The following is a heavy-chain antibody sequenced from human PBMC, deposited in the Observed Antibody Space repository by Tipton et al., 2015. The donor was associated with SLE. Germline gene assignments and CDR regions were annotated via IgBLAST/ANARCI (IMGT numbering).Heavy chain of an antibody. Sequence: TLSLTCAVSGGSISSYYWGWIRQPPGKGLEWIGSIHRSGNTYYNPSLKSRVTISVDTSRNEVSLKLSSVTAADTALYYCARERNCIGGTCYGSHFDYWGPGALVTVSS. CDR2: IHRSGNT. CDR3: ARERNCIGGTCYGSHFDY. J-gene: IGHJ4*02. V-gene: IGHV4-38-2*02. D-gene: IGHD2-15*01. CDR1: GGSISSYY.